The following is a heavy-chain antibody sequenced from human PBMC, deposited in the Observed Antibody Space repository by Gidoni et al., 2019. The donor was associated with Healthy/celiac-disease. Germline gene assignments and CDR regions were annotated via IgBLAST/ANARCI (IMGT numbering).Heavy chain of an antibody. V-gene: IGHV4-30-4*01. CDR1: GCSLLSGGYY. CDR2: IYYSGST. D-gene: IGHD6-6*01. Sequence: QVQLQESGPGLVKPSQTLSLNFPVSGCSLLSGGYYWSWIRQPPGKGLEWIGYIYYSGSTYYNPSLKSRVTISVDTSKNQFSLKLSSVTAADTAVCYCARLAGFEGLVYYYYMDVWGKGTTVTVSS. J-gene: IGHJ6*03. CDR3: ARLAGFEGLVYYYYMDV.